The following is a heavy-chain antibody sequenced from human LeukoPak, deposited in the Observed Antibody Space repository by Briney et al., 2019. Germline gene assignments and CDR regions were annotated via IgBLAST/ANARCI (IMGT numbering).Heavy chain of an antibody. J-gene: IGHJ4*02. CDR2: INHSGST. D-gene: IGHD2-15*01. Sequence: SETLSLTCAVYGGSFSGYYWSWIRQPPGKGLEWIGEINHSGSTNYNPSLKSRVTISVDTSKNQFSLKLSSVTAADTAVYYCARVYEGLLSNDYGDYWGQGTLDTVSS. CDR3: ARVYEGLLSNDYGDY. CDR1: GGSFSGYY. V-gene: IGHV4-34*01.